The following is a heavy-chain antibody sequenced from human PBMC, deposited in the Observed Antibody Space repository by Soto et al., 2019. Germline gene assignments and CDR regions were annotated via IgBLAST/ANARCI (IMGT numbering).Heavy chain of an antibody. D-gene: IGHD3-22*01. V-gene: IGHV3-33*01. CDR2: IWYDGSNK. Sequence: GGSLRLSCAASGFTFSSYGMHWVRQAPGKGLEWVAVIWYDGSNKYYADSVKGRFTISRDNSKNTLYLQMNSLRAEDTAVYYCARDPHPYYDDSSAFDYWGQGTLVIVSS. CDR1: GFTFSSYG. CDR3: ARDPHPYYDDSSAFDY. J-gene: IGHJ4*02.